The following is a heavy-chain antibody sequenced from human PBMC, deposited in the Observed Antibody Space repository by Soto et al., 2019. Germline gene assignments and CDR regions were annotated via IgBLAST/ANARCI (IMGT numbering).Heavy chain of an antibody. D-gene: IGHD1-26*01. CDR2: IYSSGST. J-gene: IGHJ6*02. Sequence: SETLSLTCTVSAGSISNYYRNWIRQSPGTGLEWIGYIYSSGSTHYNPSLQNRVTISIDTSKNQVSLKVNSVTAADTAVYYCARESGRDYYYYYAMDVWGQGTTVT. CDR3: ARESGRDYYYYYAMDV. CDR1: AGSISNYY. V-gene: IGHV4-59*01.